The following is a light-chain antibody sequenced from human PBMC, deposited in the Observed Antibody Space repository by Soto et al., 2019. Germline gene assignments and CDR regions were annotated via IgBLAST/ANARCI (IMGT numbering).Light chain of an antibody. CDR1: QRINSY. Sequence: IQVTQSPSSLSASVGDRVTISCRTSQRINSYLNWYQQKPGEAPTLLIYGASSLQSGVPSRFSGSGSGTDFTLAINSLQPEDFATYYCQQSSRTPITFGQGTRLEIK. CDR3: QQSSRTPIT. J-gene: IGKJ5*01. V-gene: IGKV1-39*01. CDR2: GAS.